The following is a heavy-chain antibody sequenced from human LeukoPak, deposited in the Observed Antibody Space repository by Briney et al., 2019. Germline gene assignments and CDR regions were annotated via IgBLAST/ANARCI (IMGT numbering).Heavy chain of an antibody. V-gene: IGHV3-30*02. Sequence: AGGSLRLSCAASGFTFSSYGMHWVRQAPGKGLEWVAFIRYDGSNKYYADSVKGRFTISRDNSKNTLYLQMNSLRAEDTAVYYCAKGGYSYGAYYYYYMDVWGKGTTVTVSS. CDR3: AKGGYSYGAYYYYYMDV. D-gene: IGHD5-18*01. CDR1: GFTFSSYG. CDR2: IRYDGSNK. J-gene: IGHJ6*03.